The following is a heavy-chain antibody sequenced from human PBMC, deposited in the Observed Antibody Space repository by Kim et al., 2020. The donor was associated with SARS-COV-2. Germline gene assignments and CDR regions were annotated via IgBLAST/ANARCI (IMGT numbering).Heavy chain of an antibody. CDR3: ARTPWRGYSGYDFDY. CDR1: GFTFDDYG. Sequence: GGSLRLSCAASGFTFDDYGMSWVRQAPGKGLEWVSGINWNGGSTGYADSVKGRFTISRDNAKNSLYLQMNSLRAEDTALYHCARTPWRGYSGYDFDYWGQGTLVTVSS. J-gene: IGHJ4*02. D-gene: IGHD5-12*01. V-gene: IGHV3-20*01. CDR2: INWNGGST.